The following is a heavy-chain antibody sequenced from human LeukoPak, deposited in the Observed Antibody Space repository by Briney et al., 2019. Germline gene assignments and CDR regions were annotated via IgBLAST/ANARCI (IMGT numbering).Heavy chain of an antibody. V-gene: IGHV3-9*01. CDR1: GFTFADYA. Sequence: GRSLKLSCAASGFTFADYAMHWVRQAPGKGLEWISGISWNSGSIGYADSVKGRFTISRDNAKNSLYLQMNSLRAEDTALYYCAKGGVPAASENWFDPWGQGTLVTVS. CDR2: ISWNSGSI. D-gene: IGHD2-2*01. CDR3: AKGGVPAASENWFDP. J-gene: IGHJ5*02.